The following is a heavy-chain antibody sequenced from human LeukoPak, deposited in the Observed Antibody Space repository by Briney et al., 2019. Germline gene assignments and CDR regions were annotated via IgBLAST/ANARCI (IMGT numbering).Heavy chain of an antibody. J-gene: IGHJ3*02. D-gene: IGHD6-19*01. Sequence: GGSLRLSCAASGFTFSSYAMSWVRQAPGKGLEWVSAISGSGGSTYYADSVKGRFTISRDNSKNTVYLQMNSLRAEDTAVYYCTKDVLAVAGPRGFDMWGQGTMVTVST. V-gene: IGHV3-23*01. CDR3: TKDVLAVAGPRGFDM. CDR2: ISGSGGST. CDR1: GFTFSSYA.